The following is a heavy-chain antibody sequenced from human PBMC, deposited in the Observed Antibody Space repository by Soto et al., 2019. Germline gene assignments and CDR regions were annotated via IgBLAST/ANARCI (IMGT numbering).Heavy chain of an antibody. J-gene: IGHJ1*01. CDR3: ASRGERDYYDTRGYG. CDR1: GGTFSNYA. D-gene: IGHD3-22*01. Sequence: QVQLVQSGAEVKKPGSSVKVSCKASGGTFSNYALSWVRQAPGQGLKWMGDIIPIFGTTNNAQKFQGRVTITADEATSTAYRERSSLRSEDTAVYYWASRGERDYYDTRGYGWGQGTLVTVSS. CDR2: IIPIFGTT. V-gene: IGHV1-69*12.